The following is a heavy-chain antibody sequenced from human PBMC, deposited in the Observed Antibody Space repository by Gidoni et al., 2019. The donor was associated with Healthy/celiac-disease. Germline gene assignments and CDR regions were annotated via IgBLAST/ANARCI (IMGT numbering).Heavy chain of an antibody. CDR3: ARAGGYDYVWGSYRYSPDY. CDR1: GLPFSDYY. J-gene: IGHJ4*02. V-gene: IGHV3-11*01. D-gene: IGHD3-16*02. CDR2: ISSSGSTI. Sequence: QVQLVESGGGLVKPGGSLRLSCAASGLPFSDYYLCWIRQAPVKGLEWVSYISSSGSTIYYADSVKGRFTISRDNAKNSLYLQMNSLRAEDTAVYYCARAGGYDYVWGSYRYSPDYWGQGTLVTVSS.